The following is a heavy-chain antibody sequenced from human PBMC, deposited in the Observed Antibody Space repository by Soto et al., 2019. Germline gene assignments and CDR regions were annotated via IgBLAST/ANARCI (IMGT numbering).Heavy chain of an antibody. V-gene: IGHV1-18*01. D-gene: IGHD3-10*01. Sequence: ASVKVSCKASGYTFTNYGITWVRQAPGQGLEWMGWISGYNGNTNYAQKFQGRLTMTRDASTATAYMELRSLTPDDTAMYYCARGDFGGWFDPWGQGTLVTVSS. J-gene: IGHJ5*02. CDR2: ISGYNGNT. CDR3: ARGDFGGWFDP. CDR1: GYTFTNYG.